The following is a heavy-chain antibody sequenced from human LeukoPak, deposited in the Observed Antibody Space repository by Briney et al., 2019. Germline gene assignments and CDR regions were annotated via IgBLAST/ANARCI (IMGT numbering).Heavy chain of an antibody. J-gene: IGHJ5*02. Sequence: PSETLSLTCTVSGGSISSYYWSWIRQPPGKGLEWIGYISYSGSTNFNPSLKSRVTISVDTSKNQFSLRLSSVTAADTAVYYCAREGTAGTNLNWFDPWGQGTLVTVSS. CDR1: GGSISSYY. CDR2: ISYSGST. D-gene: IGHD1-1*01. CDR3: AREGTAGTNLNWFDP. V-gene: IGHV4-59*01.